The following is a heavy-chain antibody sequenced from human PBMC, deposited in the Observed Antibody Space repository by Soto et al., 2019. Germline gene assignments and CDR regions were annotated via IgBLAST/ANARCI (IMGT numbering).Heavy chain of an antibody. V-gene: IGHV3-30-3*01. Sequence: QVQLVESGGGVVQPGRSLRLSCAASGFTFSSYAMHWVRQAPGKGLEWVAVISYDGSNKYYADSVKGRFTISRDNSKNALYLQMNSLRAEDTAVYYCARDRGRGTAMVRPVGMDVWGQGNTVTVSS. J-gene: IGHJ6*02. CDR1: GFTFSSYA. CDR3: ARDRGRGTAMVRPVGMDV. CDR2: ISYDGSNK. D-gene: IGHD5-18*01.